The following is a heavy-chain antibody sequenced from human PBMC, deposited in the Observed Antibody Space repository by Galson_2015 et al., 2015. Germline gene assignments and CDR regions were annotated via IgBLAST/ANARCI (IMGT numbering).Heavy chain of an antibody. V-gene: IGHV3-73*01. CDR3: TTRIAVAGTWFQY. D-gene: IGHD6-19*01. CDR2: IRSKADNYAT. CDR1: GFSLSGSN. J-gene: IGHJ1*01. Sequence: SLRLSCAASGFSLSGSNMHWVCQASGKGLEWVGRIRSKADNYATSYAASVKGRFTISRDDLKNTAYLQMSSLKTEDTALYYCTTRIAVAGTWFQYWGRGTLVTVSS.